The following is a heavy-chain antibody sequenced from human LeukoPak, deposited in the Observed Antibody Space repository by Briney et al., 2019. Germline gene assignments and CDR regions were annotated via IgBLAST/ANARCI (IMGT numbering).Heavy chain of an antibody. CDR3: ARSPITMDAFDS. CDR2: IWYDGSNK. J-gene: IGHJ3*02. D-gene: IGHD3-3*01. Sequence: TGGSLRLSCAPSRFTFSSYCMHWVRQAPGKGLEWVAVIWYDGSNKYYADSVKGRFTISRDNSKNTLYLQMNSMRGEDTAVYYCARSPITMDAFDSWGQGRMVTVFS. CDR1: RFTFSSYC. V-gene: IGHV3-33*01.